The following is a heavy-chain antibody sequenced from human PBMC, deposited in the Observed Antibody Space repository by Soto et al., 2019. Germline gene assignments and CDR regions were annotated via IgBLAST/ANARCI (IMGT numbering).Heavy chain of an antibody. CDR2: IIPIFGIP. Sequence: SVKVSCKPSGGTFSSYSVSWVRQAPGQGLEWMGGIIPIFGIPTYAQKFQVRVTISADESTSTASMELSGLRSEDTAIYYCTRGHGFNGASFDYWGQGTLVTVSS. CDR3: TRGHGFNGASFDY. D-gene: IGHD2-8*01. CDR1: GGTFSSYS. V-gene: IGHV1-69*13. J-gene: IGHJ4*02.